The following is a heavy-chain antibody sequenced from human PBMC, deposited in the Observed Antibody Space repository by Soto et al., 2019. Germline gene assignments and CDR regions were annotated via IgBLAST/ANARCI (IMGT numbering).Heavy chain of an antibody. D-gene: IGHD5-12*01. CDR2: IKQDGSEK. J-gene: IGHJ5*02. V-gene: IGHV3-7*01. CDR3: ASPPHDSRDIGWFDP. Sequence: GGSLRLSCAASGFTFSSYWMSWVRQAPGKGLEWVANIKQDGSEKYYVDSVKGRFTISRDNAKNSLYLQMNSLRAEDTAVYYCASPPHDSRDIGWFDPWGQGTLVTVSS. CDR1: GFTFSSYW.